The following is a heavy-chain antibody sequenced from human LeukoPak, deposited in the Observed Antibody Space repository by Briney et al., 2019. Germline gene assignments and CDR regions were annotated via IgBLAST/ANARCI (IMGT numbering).Heavy chain of an antibody. CDR3: ARDPIVSVGDWYFDL. V-gene: IGHV4-59*11. D-gene: IGHD3-16*02. CDR1: GGSISSHY. Sequence: PSETLSLTCTVSGGSISSHYWSWIRQPPGKGLEWIGYNYYSGSTNYTNYNPSLKSRVTISVDTSKNQFSLKLSSVTAADTAVYYCARDPIVSVGDWYFDLWGRGTLVTVSS. J-gene: IGHJ2*01. CDR2: NYYSGSTNYT.